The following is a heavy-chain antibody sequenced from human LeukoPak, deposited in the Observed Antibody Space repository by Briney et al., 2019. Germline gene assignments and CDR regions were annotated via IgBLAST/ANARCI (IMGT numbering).Heavy chain of an antibody. CDR2: IYYSGST. Sequence: RTSETLSLTCTVSGGSISSSSYYWGWIRQPPGKGLEWIGSIYYSGSTYYNPSLKSRVTISVDTSKNQFSLKLSSVTAADTAVYYCARLGTIAARAFDYWGQGTLVTVSS. D-gene: IGHD6-6*01. V-gene: IGHV4-39*01. CDR3: ARLGTIAARAFDY. CDR1: GGSISSSSYY. J-gene: IGHJ4*02.